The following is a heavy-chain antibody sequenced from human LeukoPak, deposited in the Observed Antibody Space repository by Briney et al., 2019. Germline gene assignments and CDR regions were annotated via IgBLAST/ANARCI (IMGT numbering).Heavy chain of an antibody. J-gene: IGHJ3*02. CDR3: AKSEYSYGADAFDI. CDR2: IRTSVNN. V-gene: IGHV4-4*07. CDR1: DGSLTNYY. Sequence: WGTLSLTCSAPDGSLTNYYWSWIRQPPGKGLEWIGRIRTSVNNHYNPSLARRVSMSVDTTKRQLSLELSSVTAADTAVYYCAKSEYSYGADAFDIWGQGTMLTVSS. D-gene: IGHD5-18*01.